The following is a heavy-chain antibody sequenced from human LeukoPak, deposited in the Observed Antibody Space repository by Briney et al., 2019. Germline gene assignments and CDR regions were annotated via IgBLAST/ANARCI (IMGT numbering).Heavy chain of an antibody. J-gene: IGHJ4*02. Sequence: GGSLRLSCEASGFTFSASWMHWVRQAPGKGLVWVSRINGDGSTTDYADSVKGRFTISRDNAKNTLYLQMNSLRAEDTAVYYCARSGGGYWDSWGQGTLVTVSS. CDR2: INGDGSTT. CDR1: GFTFSASW. CDR3: ARSGGGYWDS. D-gene: IGHD2-21*01. V-gene: IGHV3-74*01.